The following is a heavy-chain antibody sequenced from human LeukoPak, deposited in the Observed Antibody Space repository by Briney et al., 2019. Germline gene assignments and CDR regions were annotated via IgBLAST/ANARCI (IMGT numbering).Heavy chain of an antibody. CDR3: ARAGETAMGPFDY. CDR1: GGSISSSSYY. D-gene: IGHD5-18*01. J-gene: IGHJ4*02. V-gene: IGHV4-39*07. Sequence: SETLSLTCTVSGGSISSSSYYWGWIRQPPGKGLEWIGSIYYSGSTYYNPSLKSRVTISVDTSKNQFSLKLSSVTAADTAVYYCARAGETAMGPFDYWGQGTLVTVSS. CDR2: IYYSGST.